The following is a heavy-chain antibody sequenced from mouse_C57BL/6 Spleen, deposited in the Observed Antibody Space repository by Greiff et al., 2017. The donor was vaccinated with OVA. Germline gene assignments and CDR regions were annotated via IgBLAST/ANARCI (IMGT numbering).Heavy chain of an antibody. D-gene: IGHD1-1*01. V-gene: IGHV1-15*01. CDR2: IAPETGGT. CDR1: GYTFTDYE. CDR3: TRKGHYVRWYFDV. Sequence: QVQLHQSGAELVRPGASVTLSCKASGYTFTDYEMHWVKQTPVHGLEWIGAIAPETGGTAYTQKFKGKAILTADKSSSTAYMERRILTYEDSAVYYCTRKGHYVRWYFDVWGTGTTVTVSS. J-gene: IGHJ1*03.